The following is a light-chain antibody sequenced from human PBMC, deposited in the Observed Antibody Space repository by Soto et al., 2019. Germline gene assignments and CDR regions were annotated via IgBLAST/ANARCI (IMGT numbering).Light chain of an antibody. CDR2: GAS. Sequence: DIVLTQSPGSLSLSPGERATLSCRASQSVSSSYLAWYQQKPGQAPRLLIYGASNRDTGIPDRFSGSGSGTEFTLTISRLEPEDFAVYYCQQYGSSPGTFGQGTKVEIK. CDR1: QSVSSSY. CDR3: QQYGSSPGT. J-gene: IGKJ1*01. V-gene: IGKV3-20*01.